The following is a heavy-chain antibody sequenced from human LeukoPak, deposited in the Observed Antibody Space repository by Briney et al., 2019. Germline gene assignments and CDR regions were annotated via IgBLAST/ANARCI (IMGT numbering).Heavy chain of an antibody. V-gene: IGHV4-61*02. J-gene: IGHJ5*02. D-gene: IGHD1-26*01. CDR3: AREEPQWELPRRWFDP. CDR2: IYTSGST. CDR1: GGSISSGSYY. Sequence: PSQTLSLTCTVSGGSISSGSYYWSWIRQPAGKGLEWIGRIYTSGSTNYNPSLKSRVTISVDTSKNQFSLKLSSVTAADTAAYYCAREEPQWELPRRWFDPWGQGTLVTVSS.